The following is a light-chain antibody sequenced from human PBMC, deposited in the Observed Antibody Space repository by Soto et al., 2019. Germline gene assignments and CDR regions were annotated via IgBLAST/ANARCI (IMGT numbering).Light chain of an antibody. J-gene: IGKJ4*01. CDR1: QSINNL. CDR3: QQYDSYPLT. V-gene: IGKV1-5*01. CDR2: DVS. Sequence: DVQMTQSPSTLSASVGDRVTITCRASQSINNLLAWYQQKPGKAPKFLIYDVSTLESGVPSRFSGSGYGTDFTLTISSLQPEDFATYYCQQYDSYPLTCGGGTRVEIK.